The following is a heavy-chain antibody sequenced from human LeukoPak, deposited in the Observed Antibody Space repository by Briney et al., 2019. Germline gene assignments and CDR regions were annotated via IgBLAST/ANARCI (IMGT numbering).Heavy chain of an antibody. V-gene: IGHV3-30*18. CDR2: ISYDGNNK. CDR1: GXTFSSYG. D-gene: IGHD3-9*01. Sequence: GRSLRLSCAASGXTFSSYGMHWVRQAPGKGLEWMAVISYDGNNKYYADSVKGRFTISRDNSKNTLYLQIDSLRAEDTAVYYCAKDRLGTLDAFDIWGQGTMVTVSS. J-gene: IGHJ3*02. CDR3: AKDRLGTLDAFDI.